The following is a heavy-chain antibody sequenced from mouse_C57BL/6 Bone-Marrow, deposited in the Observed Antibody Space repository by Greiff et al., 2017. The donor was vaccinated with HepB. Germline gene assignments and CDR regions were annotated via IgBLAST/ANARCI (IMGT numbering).Heavy chain of an antibody. D-gene: IGHD3-3*01. V-gene: IGHV5-17*01. CDR1: GFTFSDYG. CDR3: ARRGRGDWYFDV. CDR2: ISSGSSTI. J-gene: IGHJ1*03. Sequence: EVKLMESGGGLVKPGGSLKLSCAASGFTFSDYGMHWVRQAPEKGLEWVAYISSGSSTIYYADTVKGRFTISRDNAKNTLFLQMTSLRSEDTAMYYGARRGRGDWYFDVWGTGTTVAVSS.